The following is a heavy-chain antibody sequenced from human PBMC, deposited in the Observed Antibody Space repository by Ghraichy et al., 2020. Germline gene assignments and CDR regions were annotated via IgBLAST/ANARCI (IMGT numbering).Heavy chain of an antibody. CDR2: ITISNSFI. D-gene: IGHD5-24*01. Sequence: LSLTCAASGFTFSSYSMNWVRQAPGKGLEWVSCITISNSFIYYADSVKGRFTISKNSLYLHMNSLRAEDTAVYYCARDLDGSNPGDYWGQGTLVTVSS. J-gene: IGHJ4*02. CDR3: ARDLDGSNPGDY. CDR1: GFTFSSYS. V-gene: IGHV3-21*01.